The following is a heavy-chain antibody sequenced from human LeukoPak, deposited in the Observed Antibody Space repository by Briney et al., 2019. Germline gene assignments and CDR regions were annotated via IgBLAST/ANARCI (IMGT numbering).Heavy chain of an antibody. J-gene: IGHJ6*03. CDR3: ARDDYDILNYYMDV. Sequence: GGSLSLSCAASGFTFSSYSMNWVRQASGKGLEGVSYISSSSSTIYYADSVKGRFTISRDNAKNSLYLQMNSLRAEDTAVYYCARDDYDILNYYMDVWGKGTTVTVSS. CDR1: GFTFSSYS. V-gene: IGHV3-48*04. CDR2: ISSSSSTI. D-gene: IGHD3-9*01.